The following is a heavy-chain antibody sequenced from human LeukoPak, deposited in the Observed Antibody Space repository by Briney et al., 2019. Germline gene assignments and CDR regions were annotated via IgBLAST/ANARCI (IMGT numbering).Heavy chain of an antibody. D-gene: IGHD6-13*01. CDR1: GFTFSTHA. J-gene: IGHJ4*02. CDR3: AKGPRQQLVTRFDN. Sequence: PGGFLRLSCAASGFTFSTHAMGWVRQAPGKGLEWVSDISASGGSTYYADSVKGRFTVSRDNSKNTLYLQMSSLRADDTAVYYCAKGPRQQLVTRFDNWGQGTLVTVSS. CDR2: ISASGGST. V-gene: IGHV3-23*01.